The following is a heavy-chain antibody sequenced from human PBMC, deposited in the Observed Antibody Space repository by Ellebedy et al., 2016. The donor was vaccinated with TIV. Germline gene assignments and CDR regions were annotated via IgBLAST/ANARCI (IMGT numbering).Heavy chain of an antibody. J-gene: IGHJ6*02. CDR1: GFTFSSYA. D-gene: IGHD3-10*01. V-gene: IGHV3-30*04. CDR2: ISYDGSNK. CDR3: AKNALWFGSQVVGDYYGMDV. Sequence: GESLKISXAASGFTFSSYAMHWVRQAPGKGLEWVAVISYDGSNKYYADSVKGRFTISRDNSKNTLYLQMNSLRAEDTAVYYCAKNALWFGSQVVGDYYGMDVWGQGTTVTVSS.